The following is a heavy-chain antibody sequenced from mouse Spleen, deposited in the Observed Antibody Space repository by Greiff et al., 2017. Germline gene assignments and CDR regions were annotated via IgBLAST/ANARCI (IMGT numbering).Heavy chain of an antibody. Sequence: EVQRVESGGGLVKPGGSLKLSCAASGFTFSSYAMSWVRQTPEKRLEWVATISDGGSYTYYPDNVKGRFTISRDNAKNNLYLQMSHLKSEDTAMYYCARPLYDGYLYYAMDYWGQGTSVTVSS. CDR2: ISDGGSYT. D-gene: IGHD2-3*01. V-gene: IGHV5-4*01. CDR3: ARPLYDGYLYYAMDY. CDR1: GFTFSSYA. J-gene: IGHJ4*01.